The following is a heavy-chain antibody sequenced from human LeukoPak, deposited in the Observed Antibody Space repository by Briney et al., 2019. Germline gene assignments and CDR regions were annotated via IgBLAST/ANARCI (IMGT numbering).Heavy chain of an antibody. CDR1: GFTFSSYA. CDR3: AKDKGVGAIFYFGYMDV. J-gene: IGHJ6*03. V-gene: IGHV3-23*01. D-gene: IGHD1-26*01. CDR2: ISGSGGST. Sequence: GGSLRLSCAASGFTFSSYAMSWVRQAPGKGLEWVSAISGSGGSTYYADSVKGRFTISRDNSKNTLYLQMNSLRAEDTAVYYCAKDKGVGAIFYFGYMDVWGKGTTVTVSS.